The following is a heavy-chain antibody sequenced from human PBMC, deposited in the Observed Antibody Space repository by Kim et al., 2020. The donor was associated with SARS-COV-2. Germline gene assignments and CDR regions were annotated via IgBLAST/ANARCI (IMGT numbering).Heavy chain of an antibody. CDR1: GFTFNDYA. D-gene: IGHD3-16*01. CDR3: AKGHGGSFYYDGLDV. V-gene: IGHV3-9*01. J-gene: IGHJ6*04. CDR2: ISWNGVNI. Sequence: GGSLRLSCVTSGFTFNDYAIHWVRQAPGKGLEWVSGISWNGVNIGYADSLKGRFIISRDNAKKSAYLEIDSLRAEDTALYYCAKGHGGSFYYDGLDVWG.